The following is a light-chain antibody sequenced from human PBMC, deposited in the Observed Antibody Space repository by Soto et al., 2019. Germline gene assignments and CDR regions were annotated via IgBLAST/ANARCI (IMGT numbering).Light chain of an antibody. V-gene: IGKV1-5*01. Sequence: EIQMTQSPSTLSAYVGDRVKITGRASQSVRSWLAWYQQKPGRAPKSLIYDASSLESGVPSRFSGSGSGTEFTLTISNLQPDDFATYYCQKYDNYPLTCGGG. CDR3: QKYDNYPLT. CDR2: DAS. J-gene: IGKJ4*01. CDR1: QSVRSW.